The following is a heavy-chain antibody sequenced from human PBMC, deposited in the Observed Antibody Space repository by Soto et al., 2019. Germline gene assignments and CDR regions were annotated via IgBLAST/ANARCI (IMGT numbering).Heavy chain of an antibody. J-gene: IGHJ5*02. CDR1: GYTFTSYD. CDR2: MNPNSGNT. CDR3: SRERTRGFDP. Sequence: QVHLVQSGAEVRKPGASVKVSCKASGYTFTSYDINWVRQATGQGLAWMGWMNPNSGNTAYAQKFQGRVTMTRNTSISTAHMELSSLRSEDTAVYYCSRERTRGFDPWGQGTLVTVSS. V-gene: IGHV1-8*01.